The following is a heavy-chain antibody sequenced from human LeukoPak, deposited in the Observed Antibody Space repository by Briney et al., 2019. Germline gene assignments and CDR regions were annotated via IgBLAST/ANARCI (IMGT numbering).Heavy chain of an antibody. D-gene: IGHD2-2*01. J-gene: IGHJ3*02. CDR2: ISAYNGNT. CDR1: GYTFTSYG. CDR3: ARGARREDNWIVVVPAGPRGAFDI. V-gene: IGHV1-18*01. Sequence: GASVKVSCKASGYTFTSYGISWVRQAPGQGLEWMGWISAYNGNTNYAQKLQGRVTMTTDTSTSTAYMELRSLRSDDTAVYYCARGARREDNWIVVVPAGPRGAFDIWGQGTMVIVSS.